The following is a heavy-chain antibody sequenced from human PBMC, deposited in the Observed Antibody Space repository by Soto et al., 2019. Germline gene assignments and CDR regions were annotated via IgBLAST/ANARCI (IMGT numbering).Heavy chain of an antibody. CDR1: GFTVSSNY. CDR2: IYSGGST. J-gene: IGHJ4*02. CDR3: ARSRGMTTPQFDY. D-gene: IGHD4-17*01. V-gene: IGHV3-66*01. Sequence: GGSLRLSCAASGFTVSSNYMSWVRQAPGKGLEWVSVIYSGGSTYYADSVKGRFTISRDNSKNTLYLQMNSLRAEDTAVYYCARSRGMTTPQFDYWGQGTLVTVSS.